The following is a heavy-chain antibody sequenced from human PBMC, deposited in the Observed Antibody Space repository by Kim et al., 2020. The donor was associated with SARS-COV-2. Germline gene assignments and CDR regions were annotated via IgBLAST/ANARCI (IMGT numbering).Heavy chain of an antibody. Sequence: GGFLRLSCAASRFTFSSYAMHWVRQAPGKGLEWVAVISYDGSNKYYADSVKGRFTISRDNSKNTLDLQMNSLRAEDTAVYYCAKDVYDPSYDYYYGMDVWGQGTTVTVSS. CDR1: RFTFSSYA. V-gene: IGHV3-30*18. D-gene: IGHD3-22*01. CDR3: AKDVYDPSYDYYYGMDV. CDR2: ISYDGSNK. J-gene: IGHJ6*02.